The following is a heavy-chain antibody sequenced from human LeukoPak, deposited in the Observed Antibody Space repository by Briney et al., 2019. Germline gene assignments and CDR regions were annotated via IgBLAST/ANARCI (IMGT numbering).Heavy chain of an antibody. CDR2: IIPIFGTA. CDR1: GGTFSSYA. J-gene: IGHJ5*02. D-gene: IGHD3-22*01. V-gene: IGHV1-69*13. Sequence: SVKVSCKASGGTFSSYAINWVRQAPGQGLEWMGGIIPIFGTADYAQKFQGRVTITADESTSTAYMELSSLRSEDTAVYYCARDLRDYDSSGEFDPWGQGTLVTVSS. CDR3: ARDLRDYDSSGEFDP.